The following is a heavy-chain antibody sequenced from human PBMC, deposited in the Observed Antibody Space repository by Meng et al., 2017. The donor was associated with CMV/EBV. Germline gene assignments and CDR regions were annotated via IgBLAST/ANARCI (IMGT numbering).Heavy chain of an antibody. Sequence: ASVKVSCKASGYTFTGYYMHWVRQAPGQGLEWMGWINPNSGGTNYAQKFQGRATMTRDTSISTAYMELSRLRSDDTAVYYCARDPIGGALNWNYVINYYGMDVWGQGTTVTVSS. D-gene: IGHD1-7*01. CDR2: INPNSGGT. CDR3: ARDPIGGALNWNYVINYYGMDV. CDR1: GYTFTGYY. J-gene: IGHJ6*02. V-gene: IGHV1-2*02.